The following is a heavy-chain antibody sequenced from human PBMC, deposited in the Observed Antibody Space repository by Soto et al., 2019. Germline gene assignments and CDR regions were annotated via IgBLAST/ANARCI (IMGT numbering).Heavy chain of an antibody. Sequence: ASVKVSCKASGYTFTGYYMHWVRQAPGQGLEWMGWINPNSGETIYAQKFQGRVTMTGDTSTDTAYMELSSVRSEDTAVYSCATVASTFAVAGGGWFDPWGQGTLVTVSS. CDR3: ATVASTFAVAGGGWFDP. V-gene: IGHV1-2*02. J-gene: IGHJ5*02. D-gene: IGHD6-19*01. CDR1: GYTFTGYY. CDR2: INPNSGET.